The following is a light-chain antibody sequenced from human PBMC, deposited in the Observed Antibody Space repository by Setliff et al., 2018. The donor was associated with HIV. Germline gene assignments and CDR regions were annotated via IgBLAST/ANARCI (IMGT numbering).Light chain of an antibody. J-gene: IGLJ1*01. CDR3: SSYTSSSTYV. CDR2: DVS. V-gene: IGLV2-14*01. Sequence: VLTQPASVSGSPGQAITISCTGTRSDVGGYNSVSWYQQLPGKAPKLIIYDVSKRPSGVSNRFSGSKSANTASLTISGLQAEDEADYYCSSYTSSSTYVFGTGTKVTV. CDR1: RSDVGGYNS.